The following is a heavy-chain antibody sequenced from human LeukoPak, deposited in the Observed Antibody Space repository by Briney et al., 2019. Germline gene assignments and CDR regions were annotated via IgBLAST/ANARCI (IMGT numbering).Heavy chain of an antibody. Sequence: SETLSLTCTVSGGSISSYYWSWIRQPPGKGLEWIGYIYYSGSTYYNPSLKSRVTISVDTSKNQFSLKLSSVTAADTAVYYCARLYYYDSSGSMGIDYWGQGTLVTVSS. D-gene: IGHD3-22*01. CDR1: GGSISSYY. CDR2: IYYSGST. CDR3: ARLYYYDSSGSMGIDY. V-gene: IGHV4-59*12. J-gene: IGHJ4*02.